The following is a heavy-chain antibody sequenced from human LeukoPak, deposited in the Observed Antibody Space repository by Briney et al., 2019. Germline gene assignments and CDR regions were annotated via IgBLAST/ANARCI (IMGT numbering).Heavy chain of an antibody. CDR2: ISAYNGNT. J-gene: IGHJ4*02. D-gene: IGHD2-15*01. CDR1: GYTFTRYG. Sequence: ASVKVSCKASGYTFTRYGITWVRQAPGQGLEWMGWISAYNGNTNYAQKFQGRLTVTTDTSTNTAYMELRSLRPDDTAVYYCARDFFHGHCSGLTCFLLDSWGQGSLVSVSS. CDR3: ARDFFHGHCSGLTCFLLDS. V-gene: IGHV1-18*01.